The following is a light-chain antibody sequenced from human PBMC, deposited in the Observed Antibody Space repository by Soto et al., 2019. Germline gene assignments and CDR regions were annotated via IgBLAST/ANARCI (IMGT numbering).Light chain of an antibody. J-gene: IGKJ4*01. Sequence: EIVLTQSPGTLSLSPGERATLSCRASQSVTSSYLAWYQQKPGQAPRLLISGASSRATGIPDRFSGSGSGTDFTLTISRLEPEDFAVYYCQQYGSSPRTFGGGTKVEIK. CDR1: QSVTSSY. CDR3: QQYGSSPRT. CDR2: GAS. V-gene: IGKV3-20*01.